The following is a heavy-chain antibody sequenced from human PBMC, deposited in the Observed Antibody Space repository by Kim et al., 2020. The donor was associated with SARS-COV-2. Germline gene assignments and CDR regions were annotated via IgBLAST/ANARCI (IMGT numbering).Heavy chain of an antibody. V-gene: IGHV3-11*06. Sequence: TMYEDSVKGRFTNSRDNARNSLYLLMNSLGAEDTAVYYCARMVRGINYWGQGTLVTVSS. D-gene: IGHD3-10*01. CDR2: T. CDR3: ARMVRGINY. J-gene: IGHJ4*02.